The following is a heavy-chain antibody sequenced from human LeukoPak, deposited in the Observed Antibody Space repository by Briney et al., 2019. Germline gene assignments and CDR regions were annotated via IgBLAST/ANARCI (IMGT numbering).Heavy chain of an antibody. J-gene: IGHJ4*02. CDR1: GYTFTSYG. V-gene: IGHV1-18*01. CDR2: ISAYNGNT. Sequence: ASVKVSCKASGYTFTSYGISWVRQAPGQGLEWMGWISAYNGNTNYAQKLQGRVTMTTDTSTSTAYMELSSLRSEDTAVYYCARVPAGLPTDYWGQGTLVTVSS. CDR3: ARVPAGLPTDY. D-gene: IGHD2-2*01.